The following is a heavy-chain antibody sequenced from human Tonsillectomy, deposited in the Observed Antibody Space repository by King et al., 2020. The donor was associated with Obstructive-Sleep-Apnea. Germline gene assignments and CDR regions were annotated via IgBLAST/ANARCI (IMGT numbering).Heavy chain of an antibody. V-gene: IGHV1-8*01. J-gene: IGHJ5*02. CDR1: GYTFTSYD. Sequence: VQLVESGAEVKKPGASVKVSCKASGYTFTSYDINWVRQATGQGLEWMGWMNPNSGNTGYAQKFQGRVTMTRNTSISTAFMELSSLRSEDTAVYYCARGLLSYYDYVWGSYRPHPWGQGTLVTVSS. D-gene: IGHD3-16*02. CDR3: ARGLLSYYDYVWGSYRPHP. CDR2: MNPNSGNT.